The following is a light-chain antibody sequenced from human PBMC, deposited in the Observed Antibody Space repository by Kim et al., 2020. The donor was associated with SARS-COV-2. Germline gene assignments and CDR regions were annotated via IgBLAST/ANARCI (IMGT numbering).Light chain of an antibody. J-gene: IGKJ4*01. CDR3: QHYNGYPLT. CDR2: KAS. CDR1: QSISNN. Sequence: DIQMTQSPSTLSASVGTRVTITCRASQSISNNLAWYQQKPVKAPKVLIYKASSLESGVPSRFSGSGSGTEFTLTISSLQPDDFATYYCQHYNGYPLTFGGGTKVDIK. V-gene: IGKV1-5*03.